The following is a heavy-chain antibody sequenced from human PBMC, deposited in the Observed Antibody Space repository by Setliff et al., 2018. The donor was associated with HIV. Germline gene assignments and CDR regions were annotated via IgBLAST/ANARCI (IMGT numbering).Heavy chain of an antibody. CDR2: IYYSGTT. D-gene: IGHD6-6*01. Sequence: SETLSLTCTVSGDSVSSASYYWSWIRQPTGKGLEWIGYIYYSGTTKYNPSLKSRVTISVDTSKNQFSLKLSSVTAADTAVYYCASEAWTSYRSSSGYYYYYMDVGGKGTTVTVSS. J-gene: IGHJ6*03. CDR1: GDSVSSASYY. CDR3: ASEAWTSYRSSSGYYYYYMDV. V-gene: IGHV4-61*01.